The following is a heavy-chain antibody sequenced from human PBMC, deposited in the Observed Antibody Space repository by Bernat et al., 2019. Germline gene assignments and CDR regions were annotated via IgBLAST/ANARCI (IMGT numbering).Heavy chain of an antibody. V-gene: IGHV3-66*01. J-gene: IGHJ4*02. CDR3: ARWLYQGDY. CDR1: GFTVSSNY. D-gene: IGHD5-12*01. CDR2: IYGGGTT. Sequence: EVQLVDSGGGLVQPGGSLRLSCAVSGFTVSSNYMSWVRQAPGKGLEWVSVIYGGGTTYYADSVKGRFTISRDNSKNTVFLQMNSLRGDDTAVYYCARWLYQGDYWGQGTLVTVSS.